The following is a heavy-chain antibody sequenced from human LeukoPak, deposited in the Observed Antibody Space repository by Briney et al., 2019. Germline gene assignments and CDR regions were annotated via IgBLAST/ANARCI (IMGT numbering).Heavy chain of an antibody. J-gene: IGHJ4*02. D-gene: IGHD3-22*01. Sequence: PSETLSLTCTVSGGSISSYYWSWIRQPPGKGLEWIGYIYYSGSTNYNPSLKSRVTISVDTSKNQFSLKLSSVTAADTAVYYCARVNYYDSSGYSLGDFDYWGQGTLVTVSS. V-gene: IGHV4-59*01. CDR3: ARVNYYDSSGYSLGDFDY. CDR2: IYYSGST. CDR1: GGSISSYY.